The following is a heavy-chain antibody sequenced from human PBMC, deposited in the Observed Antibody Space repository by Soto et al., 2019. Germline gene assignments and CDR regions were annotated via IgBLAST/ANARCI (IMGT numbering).Heavy chain of an antibody. D-gene: IGHD3-22*01. CDR1: GFTFSSYA. V-gene: IGHV3-33*01. Sequence: GGSLRLSCAASGFTFSSYAMHWVRQAPGKGLEWVAVIWYDGNKKYYADSVKGRFTISRDNSKNTLYVQMNSLRDEDTAVYYCARWFSTAPPNWYFELWGRGTLVTVSS. CDR2: IWYDGNKK. CDR3: ARWFSTAPPNWYFEL. J-gene: IGHJ2*01.